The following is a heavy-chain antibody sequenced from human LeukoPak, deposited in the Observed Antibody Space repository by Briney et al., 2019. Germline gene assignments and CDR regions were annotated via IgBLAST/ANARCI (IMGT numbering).Heavy chain of an antibody. CDR2: IYYSGST. Sequence: PSETLSLTCTVSGGSISSYYWSWLRQPPGKGLEWIGYIYYSGSTNYNPSLKSRVTISVDTSKNQFSLKLSSVTAADTAVYYCARSGRYYDSSGYYPDYWGQGTLVTVSS. V-gene: IGHV4-59*01. D-gene: IGHD3-22*01. CDR1: GGSISSYY. J-gene: IGHJ4*02. CDR3: ARSGRYYDSSGYYPDY.